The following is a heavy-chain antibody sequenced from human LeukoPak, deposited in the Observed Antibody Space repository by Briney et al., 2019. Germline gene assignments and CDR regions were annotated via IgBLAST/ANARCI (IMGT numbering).Heavy chain of an antibody. CDR3: ARALGVVFDY. V-gene: IGHV6-1*01. D-gene: IGHD2-8*01. CDR1: GDSVSRNSAI. CDR2: TYYRYKWSN. Sequence: SQTVSLICAISGDSVSRNSAIWKWIRQSPSRVLEWQGRTYYRYKWSNDYAVSVKSRLAINPDTSKNHFSLQLNFVTPEDTAVYFCARALGVVFDYWGQGTLVTVSS. J-gene: IGHJ4*02.